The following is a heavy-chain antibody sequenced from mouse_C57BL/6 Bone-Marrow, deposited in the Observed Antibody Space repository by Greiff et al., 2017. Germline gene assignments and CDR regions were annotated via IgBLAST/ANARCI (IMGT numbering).Heavy chain of an antibody. Sequence: QVQLQQPGAELVKPGASVKLSCKASGYTFTSYWMHWVKQRPGQGLEWIGMIHPNSGSTNYNEKFKSKATLTVDKSSSTAYMQLSSLTSEDSAVYYCAIYYGSIYWYFDVWGTGTTVTVSS. CDR2: IHPNSGST. CDR1: GYTFTSYW. D-gene: IGHD1-1*01. V-gene: IGHV1-64*01. CDR3: AIYYGSIYWYFDV. J-gene: IGHJ1*03.